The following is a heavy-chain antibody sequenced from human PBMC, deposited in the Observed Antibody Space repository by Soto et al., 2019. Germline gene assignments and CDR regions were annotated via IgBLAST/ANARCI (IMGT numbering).Heavy chain of an antibody. CDR2: MNPNSGNT. J-gene: IGHJ6*03. CDR3: ARGSILTGYYTVLYYYYHMDV. V-gene: IGHV1-8*01. D-gene: IGHD3-9*01. Sequence: ASVKVSCKASGYTFTSYDINWVRQATGQGLEWMGWMNPNSGNTGYAQKFQGRVTMTRNTSISTAYMELSSLRSEDTAVYYCARGSILTGYYTVLYYYYHMDVWGKGTTVTVSS. CDR1: GYTFTSYD.